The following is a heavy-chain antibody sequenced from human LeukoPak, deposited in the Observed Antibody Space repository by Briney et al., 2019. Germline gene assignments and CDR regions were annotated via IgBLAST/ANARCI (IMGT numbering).Heavy chain of an antibody. CDR1: GGSFTDYY. J-gene: IGHJ5*02. D-gene: IGHD3-10*01. CDR3: ARHGVATWFDP. CDR2: INHSGTS. Sequence: SETLSLTCAVYGGSFTDYYRSWIRQPPGKGLEWIAEINHSGTSNYSPSLKSRVTISVDASKNQLSLKLNSVTAADTAVYYCARHGVATWFDPWGQGTLVTVSS. V-gene: IGHV4-34*01.